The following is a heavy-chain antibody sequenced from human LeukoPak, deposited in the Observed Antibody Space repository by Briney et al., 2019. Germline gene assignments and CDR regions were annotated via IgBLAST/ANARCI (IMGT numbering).Heavy chain of an antibody. D-gene: IGHD5-24*01. Sequence: PGGSLRLSCAASGVTFKDYAMHWVRQAPGKGLEWVSGISWNSGSIGYADSVKGRFTISRDNAKNSLYLQMNSLRAEDTALYYCANRGDYWGQGTLVTVSS. J-gene: IGHJ4*02. CDR1: GVTFKDYA. CDR3: ANRGDY. CDR2: ISWNSGSI. V-gene: IGHV3-9*01.